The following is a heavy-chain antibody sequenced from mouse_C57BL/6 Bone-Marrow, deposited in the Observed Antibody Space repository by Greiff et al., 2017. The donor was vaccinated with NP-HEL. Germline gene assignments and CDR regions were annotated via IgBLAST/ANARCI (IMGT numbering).Heavy chain of an antibody. J-gene: IGHJ1*03. Sequence: VKLMESGAELVRPGASVKLSCKASGYTFTDYYINWVKQRPGPGLEWIARIYPGSGNTYYNEKFKGKATLTAEKSSSTAYMQLSSLTSEDSAVYFCARKAWRYFDVWGTGTTVTVSS. V-gene: IGHV1-76*01. CDR1: GYTFTDYY. CDR2: IYPGSGNT. CDR3: ARKAWRYFDV. D-gene: IGHD3-2*02.